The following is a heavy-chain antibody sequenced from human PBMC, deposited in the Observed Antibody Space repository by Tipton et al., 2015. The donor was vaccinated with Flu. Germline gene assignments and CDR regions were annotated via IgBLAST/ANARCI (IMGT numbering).Heavy chain of an antibody. D-gene: IGHD3-22*01. CDR1: EFTFSRYW. J-gene: IGHJ3*02. Sequence: SLRLSCAASEFTFSRYWMHWVRQAPGKGLVWVSRIGGDGSRTRYADSVKGRFTISRDNAKNTLDLQMNSLRVEDTAVYYCARISMNGDVVGDAFDIWGQGTMVTVSS. V-gene: IGHV3-74*01. CDR3: ARISMNGDVVGDAFDI. CDR2: IGGDGSRT.